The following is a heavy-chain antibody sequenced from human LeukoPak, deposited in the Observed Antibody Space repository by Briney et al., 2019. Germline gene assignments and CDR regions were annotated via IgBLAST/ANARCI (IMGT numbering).Heavy chain of an antibody. V-gene: IGHV3-23*01. Sequence: GGSLRLSCAASGFTFSIYAMSWVRQAPGKGLQWVSSITSRGESTWYVDSVKGRFTITRDNSENTLYLQMHSLRAEDTAVYYCARDRPNYSGSDGDYYRRDGDYWGRGTLVSVSS. CDR3: ARDRPNYSGSDGDYYRRDGDY. CDR1: GFTFSIYA. J-gene: IGHJ4*02. D-gene: IGHD2-21*01. CDR2: ITSRGEST.